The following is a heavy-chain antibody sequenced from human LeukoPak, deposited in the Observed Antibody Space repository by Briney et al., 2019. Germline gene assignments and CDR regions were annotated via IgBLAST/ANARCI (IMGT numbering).Heavy chain of an antibody. V-gene: IGHV6-1*01. D-gene: IGHD3-22*01. CDR2: TYYRSKWYN. Sequence: SQTLSLTCAISGDSVSSNSAAWNWIRQSPSRGLERLGRTYYRSKWYNDYAVSVKSRITINPDTSKNQFSLQLNSVTPEDTAVYYCARSYDSSGYYLGYFDYWGQGTLVTVSS. J-gene: IGHJ4*02. CDR1: GDSVSSNSAA. CDR3: ARSYDSSGYYLGYFDY.